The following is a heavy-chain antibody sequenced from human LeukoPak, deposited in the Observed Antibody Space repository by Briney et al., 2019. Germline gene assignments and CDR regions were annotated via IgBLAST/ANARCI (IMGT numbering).Heavy chain of an antibody. Sequence: SETLSLTCTVSGGSISSSSYDWGWIRQPPGKGLEWIGSIYYSGSTYYTPSLKSRVTISVDTSKNQFSLKLSSVTAADTAVYYCARRLSVVPAATNWFDPWGQGTLVTVSS. CDR3: ARRLSVVPAATNWFDP. D-gene: IGHD2-2*01. V-gene: IGHV4-39*01. CDR2: IYYSGST. CDR1: GGSISSSSYD. J-gene: IGHJ5*02.